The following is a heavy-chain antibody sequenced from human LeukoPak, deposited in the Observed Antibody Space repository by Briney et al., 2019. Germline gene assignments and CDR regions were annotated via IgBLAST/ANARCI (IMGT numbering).Heavy chain of an antibody. D-gene: IGHD2-8*01. CDR1: GYTFTAYY. J-gene: IGHJ4*02. CDR3: ARDGVSTTPDFDY. Sequence: ASVKVSCKTSGYTFTAYYMYWLRHAPGQGLECMGWIYPNSDATGYAQNFQGRVTMTTDTSVSTIYMELSRLRSDDTAVYYCARDGVSTTPDFDYWGQGTLVTVSS. V-gene: IGHV1-2*02. CDR2: IYPNSDAT.